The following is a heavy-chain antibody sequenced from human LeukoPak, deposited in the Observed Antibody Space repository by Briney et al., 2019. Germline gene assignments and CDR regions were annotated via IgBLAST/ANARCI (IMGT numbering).Heavy chain of an antibody. J-gene: IGHJ2*01. CDR2: IKQDGSEK. CDR1: GFTFSSYW. Sequence: AGGSLRLSCAASGFTFSSYWMSWVRQAPGKGLEWVANIKQDGSEKYYVDSVKGRFTISRDNAKNSLYLQMNSLRAEDTAVYYCARPPTPSSSWSQANWYFDLWGRGTLVTVSS. V-gene: IGHV3-7*01. CDR3: ARPPTPSSSWSQANWYFDL. D-gene: IGHD6-13*01.